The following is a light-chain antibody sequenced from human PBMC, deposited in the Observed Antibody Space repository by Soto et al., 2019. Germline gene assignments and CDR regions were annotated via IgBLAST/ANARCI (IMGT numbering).Light chain of an antibody. CDR2: EVS. Sequence: QSALTQPASVSGSPGQSITVSCTGTSSDVGAYNYVSWYQQHPDKAPKLMIYEVSNRPSGLSNRFSGSKSGNTASLTISGLQAEDEDDYYCTSYTSSSSGVFGGGTKLTVL. CDR1: SSDVGAYNY. J-gene: IGLJ3*02. CDR3: TSYTSSSSGV. V-gene: IGLV2-14*01.